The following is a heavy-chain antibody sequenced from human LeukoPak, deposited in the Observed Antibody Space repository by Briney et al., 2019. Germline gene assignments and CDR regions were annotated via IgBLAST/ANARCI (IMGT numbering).Heavy chain of an antibody. J-gene: IGHJ4*02. CDR3: AGDRNSNRWHKY. D-gene: IGHD6-13*01. V-gene: IGHV4-59*08. CDR1: GDSISSYY. Sequence: SETLSLTCSVSGDSISSYYWSWIRQPPEKGLEWIGYIYNSGSTNYNPSLKSRVTISADTSKNQFSLRLSSVTAADTAVYYCAGDRNSNRWHKYWGQGTLVTVSS. CDR2: IYNSGST.